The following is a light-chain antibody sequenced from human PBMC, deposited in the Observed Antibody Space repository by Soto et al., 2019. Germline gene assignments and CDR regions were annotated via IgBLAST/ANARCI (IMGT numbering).Light chain of an antibody. J-gene: IGKJ1*01. CDR2: GAS. CDR3: QQYINWPRT. V-gene: IGKV3-15*01. Sequence: EIVLTQSPVTLSVPPGERVTLSCRASQRLSSNLAWYQQRPGQAPRLLIYGASIRATDIPARFIGSGSGTEFTLTISSLQSEDFAVYCCQQYINWPRTFGQGTKVDIK. CDR1: QRLSSN.